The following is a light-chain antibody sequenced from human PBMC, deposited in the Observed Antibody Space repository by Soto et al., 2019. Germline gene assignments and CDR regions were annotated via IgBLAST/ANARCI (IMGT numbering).Light chain of an antibody. CDR3: PAWDDSLNGHV. V-gene: IGLV1-36*01. Sequence: QSVLTQPPSVSDAPRQRVTISCSGSSSNIGNNAVNWYQQLPGKAPKLLIYYDDLLPSGVSDRFSGSKSCTSASLASSGLQSEDEADYYSPAWDDSLNGHVFGTGTKLTVL. CDR1: SSNIGNNA. CDR2: YDD. J-gene: IGLJ1*01.